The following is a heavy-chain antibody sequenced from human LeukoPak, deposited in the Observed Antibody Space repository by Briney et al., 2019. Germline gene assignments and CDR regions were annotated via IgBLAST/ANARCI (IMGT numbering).Heavy chain of an antibody. CDR3: ARAARGYLYYFDY. Sequence: SQTLSLTCTVSGGSISSGGYFWSSIRQHPGKDLEWIGYIYYTGNTYYNPSLKSRVAMSLDTSKNQHSLKLSSVTAADTAVYYCARAARGYLYYFDYWGQGTLVTASP. V-gene: IGHV4-31*03. CDR1: GGSISSGGYF. CDR2: IYYTGNT. D-gene: IGHD3-22*01. J-gene: IGHJ4*02.